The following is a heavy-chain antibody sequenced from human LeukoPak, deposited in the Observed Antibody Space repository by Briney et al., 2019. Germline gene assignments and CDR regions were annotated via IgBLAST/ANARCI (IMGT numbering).Heavy chain of an antibody. CDR2: IYHSGST. D-gene: IGHD3-10*01. J-gene: IGHJ5*02. Sequence: SETLSLTCTVSGYSISSGYYWGWIRQPPGKGLEWIGSIYHSGSTYYNPSLKSRVTISVDTSKNQFSLKLSSVTAADTAVYYCARVRRVSAWFDPWGQGTLVTVSS. CDR1: GYSISSGYY. CDR3: ARVRRVSAWFDP. V-gene: IGHV4-38-2*02.